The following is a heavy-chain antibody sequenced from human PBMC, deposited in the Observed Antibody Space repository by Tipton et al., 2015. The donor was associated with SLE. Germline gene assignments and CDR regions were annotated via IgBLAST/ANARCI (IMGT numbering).Heavy chain of an antibody. Sequence: TLSLTCTVSGGSISTYYWSWIRQPPRKGLEWIGYIHYSGSTNYNPSLKSRVIISVDTSKNQFSLEVTSVTTADTAVDYCVRDSGAYGGNPEAFDIWGQGTMVTVSS. CDR1: GGSISTYY. J-gene: IGHJ3*02. CDR2: IHYSGST. V-gene: IGHV4-59*01. CDR3: VRDSGAYGGNPEAFDI. D-gene: IGHD4-23*01.